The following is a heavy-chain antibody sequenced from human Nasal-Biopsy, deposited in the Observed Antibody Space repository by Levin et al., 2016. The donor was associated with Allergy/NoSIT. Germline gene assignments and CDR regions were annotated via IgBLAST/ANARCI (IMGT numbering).Heavy chain of an antibody. CDR1: GFSLGNYG. J-gene: IGHJ4*02. CDR3: GKDPLSGASSPPVN. V-gene: IGHV3-30*18. CDR2: MLYDGSNT. Sequence: GESLKISCEGSGFSLGNYGMHWVRLTPGKGLEWVALMLYDGSNTYYADSVKGRFTISRDSSKNTVYLQMHNLRHEDTAIYYCGKDPLSGASSPPVNWGQGTLVTVSS.